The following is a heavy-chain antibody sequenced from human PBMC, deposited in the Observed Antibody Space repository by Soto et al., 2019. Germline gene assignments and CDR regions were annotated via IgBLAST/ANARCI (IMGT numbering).Heavy chain of an antibody. V-gene: IGHV1-69*01. Sequence: QVQLVQSGAEVKKPGSSVKVSCQASGGTFNNFAFTWVRQAPGQGLEWLGGLMPVFHTTNIAQTFQDRITVTADDLTTTVYMEMTSLRYDDTAVYYCATATISPVSAPLYHYGMDVWGQGTTVTVSS. CDR2: LMPVFHTT. CDR1: GGTFNNFA. J-gene: IGHJ6*02. D-gene: IGHD3-10*01. CDR3: ATATISPVSAPLYHYGMDV.